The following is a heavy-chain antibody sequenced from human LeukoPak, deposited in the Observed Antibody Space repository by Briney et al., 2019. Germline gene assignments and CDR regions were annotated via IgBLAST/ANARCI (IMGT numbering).Heavy chain of an antibody. CDR1: GYTLTDHY. J-gene: IGHJ6*03. CDR3: AREELLMSGYYYYYYMDV. D-gene: IGHD3-10*01. Sequence: ASVKVSCKASGYTLTDHYMHWVRQATGQGLEWMGWINPNTGGTNYAQKFQGRVTITRDTSISTAYMELSSLRSDDTAVYYCAREELLMSGYYYYYYMDVWGKGTTVTISS. CDR2: INPNTGGT. V-gene: IGHV1-2*02.